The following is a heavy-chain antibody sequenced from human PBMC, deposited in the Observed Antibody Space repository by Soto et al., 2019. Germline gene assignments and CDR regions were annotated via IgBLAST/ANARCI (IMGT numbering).Heavy chain of an antibody. Sequence: QVHLVQSGAEVEKPGASVKVSCMAPGYNFIAQNIHWVRQAPGLGIEWMGKMNPNGGGSDYAQECQGSVTVTRDTPLSTVYMELTSLKSDDTAAYYCARERHLNPPSAAFDLWGQGTMVIVSS. J-gene: IGHJ3*01. CDR2: MNPNGGGS. CDR1: GYNFIAQN. CDR3: ARERHLNPPSAAFDL. V-gene: IGHV1-2*02.